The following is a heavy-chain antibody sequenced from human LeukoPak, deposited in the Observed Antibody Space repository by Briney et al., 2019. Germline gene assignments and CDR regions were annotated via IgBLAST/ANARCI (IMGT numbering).Heavy chain of an antibody. CDR3: ARVIVVDAFDI. CDR2: IYYSGST. D-gene: IGHD1-26*01. V-gene: IGHV4-30-4*08. CDR1: GGSISSGDYY. J-gene: IGHJ3*02. Sequence: SETLSLTCTVSGGSISSGDYYWSWIRQPPGKGLEWIGYIYYSGSTYYNPSLKSRVTISVDTSKNQFSLKLSSVTAADTAVYYCARVIVVDAFDIWGQGTTVTVSS.